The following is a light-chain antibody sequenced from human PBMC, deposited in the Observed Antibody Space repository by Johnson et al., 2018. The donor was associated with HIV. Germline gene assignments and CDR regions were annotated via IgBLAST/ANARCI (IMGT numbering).Light chain of an antibody. CDR3: GTWGGV. CDR1: SSNIGNSY. CDR2: DNN. J-gene: IGLJ1*01. Sequence: QPVLTQPPSVSAAPGQKVTISCSGSSSNIGNSYVSWYQQLPGTAPKLLIYDNNKRPSGIPDRFSGSKSGTSATLGITGLQTGDEADYYCGTWGGVCGTGTKVTVL. V-gene: IGLV1-51*01.